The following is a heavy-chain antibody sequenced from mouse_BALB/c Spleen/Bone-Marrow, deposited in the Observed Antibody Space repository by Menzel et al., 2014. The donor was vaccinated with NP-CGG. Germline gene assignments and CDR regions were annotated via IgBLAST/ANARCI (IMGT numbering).Heavy chain of an antibody. CDR3: ARDYDYDY. D-gene: IGHD2-4*01. J-gene: IGHJ2*01. Sequence: EVKLMESGGGLVQPGGSLKLSCAASGFTFSSYGMSWVRQTPDKRLELVATINSNGGSTYYPDSAKGRFTISRDNAKNTLYLQMSSLKSEDTAMYYCARDYDYDYWGQGTTLTVSS. CDR2: INSNGGST. V-gene: IGHV5-6-3*01. CDR1: GFTFSSYG.